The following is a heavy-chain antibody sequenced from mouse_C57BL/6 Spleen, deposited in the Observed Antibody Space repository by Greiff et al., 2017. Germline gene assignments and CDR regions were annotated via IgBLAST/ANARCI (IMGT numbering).Heavy chain of an antibody. CDR2: IDPSDSEP. J-gene: IGHJ3*01. D-gene: IGHD1-1*01. Sequence: QVQLQQPGAELVRPGSSVKLSCKASGYTFTSYWMHWVKQRPIQGLEWIGNIDPSDSEPHYNQKFKDKATLTVDKSSSTAYMQLSSLTSEDSAVYYCARNPLYGSSWGFAYWGQGTLVTVSA. CDR1: GYTFTSYW. CDR3: ARNPLYGSSWGFAY. V-gene: IGHV1-52*01.